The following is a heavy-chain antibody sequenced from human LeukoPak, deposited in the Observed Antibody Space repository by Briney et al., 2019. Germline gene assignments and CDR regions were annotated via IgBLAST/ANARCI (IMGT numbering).Heavy chain of an antibody. D-gene: IGHD2-21*02. V-gene: IGHV4-30-4*08. CDR2: IYYSGTT. CDR3: ARGEPGDSDAFDI. J-gene: IGHJ3*02. Sequence: SEALSLTCTVSGGSISSGDYYWSWIRQPPGKGLEWIGYIYYSGTTYYNPSLESRLTISLDTSKNHFSLKLSSVTAADTAVYYCARGEPGDSDAFDIWGQGTMVTVSS. CDR1: GGSISSGDYY.